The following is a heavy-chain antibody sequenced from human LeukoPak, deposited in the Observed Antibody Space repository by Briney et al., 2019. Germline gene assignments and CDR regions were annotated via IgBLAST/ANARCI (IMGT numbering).Heavy chain of an antibody. CDR2: INPNSGGT. Sequence: ASVKVSCKASGYTFTGYYMHWVRQAPGQGLEWMGWINPNSGGTNYAQKFQGRVTMTRDTSISTAYMELSRLRSDDTAVYYCAREGQVAGSRGFFDYWGQGTLVTVSS. CDR3: AREGQVAGSRGFFDY. D-gene: IGHD6-19*01. J-gene: IGHJ4*02. CDR1: GYTFTGYY. V-gene: IGHV1-2*02.